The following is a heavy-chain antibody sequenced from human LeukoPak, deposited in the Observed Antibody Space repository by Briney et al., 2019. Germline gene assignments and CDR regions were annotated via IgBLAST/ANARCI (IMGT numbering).Heavy chain of an antibody. D-gene: IGHD2-2*01. CDR1: GFTFSNSW. CDR3: ARAGGPPTAMGFDP. J-gene: IGHJ5*02. V-gene: IGHV3-74*01. CDR2: INTDGNIM. Sequence: GGSLRLSCAASGFTFSNSWMHWVRQTPGKGSVWVSCINTDGNIMRYADSVKGRFTISRDNAKNTLYLQMNSLRVEDTAVYYCARAGGPPTAMGFDPWGQGSLVSVST.